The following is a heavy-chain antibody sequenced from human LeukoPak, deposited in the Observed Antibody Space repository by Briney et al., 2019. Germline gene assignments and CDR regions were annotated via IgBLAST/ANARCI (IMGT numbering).Heavy chain of an antibody. J-gene: IGHJ4*02. CDR2: ISTGGRT. CDR1: GFTFSTYG. V-gene: IGHV3-23*01. D-gene: IGHD1-26*01. CDR3: AAHRYSGTYPYYFDY. Sequence: GGSLRLSCAASGFTFSTYGMHWVRQAPGQGLEWVSSISTGGRTFYADSVKGRFTISRDNSKNTLYLQMSSLRADDTAVYYCAAHRYSGTYPYYFDYWGQGTLVTVSS.